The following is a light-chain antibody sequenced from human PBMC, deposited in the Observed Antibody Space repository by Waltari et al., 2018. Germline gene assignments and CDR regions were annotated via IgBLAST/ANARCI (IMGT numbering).Light chain of an antibody. V-gene: IGLV2-14*03. CDR1: SNDVGFSNS. CDR2: DVS. CDR3: SSESSDKVVL. Sequence: QSALTQPASVSGSPGQSVTISCTGTSNDVGFSNSVSWYQDHPGQGPKVIIYDVSDRPSGVSARFPGSKSGNTASLTISGLQAEDEADYYCSSESSDKVVLFGGGTKVTVL. J-gene: IGLJ3*02.